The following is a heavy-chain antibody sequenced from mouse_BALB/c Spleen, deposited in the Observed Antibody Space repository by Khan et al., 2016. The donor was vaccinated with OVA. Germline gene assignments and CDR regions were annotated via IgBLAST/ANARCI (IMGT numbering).Heavy chain of an antibody. Sequence: VQLVESGPELKKPGETVKISCKASGYTFTNYGMNWVKQAPGKGLKWMGWINTYTGEPTYADDFKGRFAFSLETSASTAYLRINNLKNEDTATYFCASGGYWYFDFWGAGTTVTVSS. V-gene: IGHV9-3-1*01. CDR3: ASGGYWYFDF. CDR2: INTYTGEP. D-gene: IGHD1-1*02. J-gene: IGHJ1*01. CDR1: GYTFTNYG.